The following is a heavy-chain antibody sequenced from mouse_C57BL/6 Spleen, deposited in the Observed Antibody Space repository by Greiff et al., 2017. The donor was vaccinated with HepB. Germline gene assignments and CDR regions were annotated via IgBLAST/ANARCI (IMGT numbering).Heavy chain of an antibody. V-gene: IGHV2-6*03. Sequence: QVQLQQSGPGLVAPSQSLSITCTVSGFSLTSYGVHWVRQPPGKGLEWLVVIWSDGSTTYNSALKSRLSISKDNSKSQVFLKMNSLQTDDTAMYYCASSTVVATDYAMDYWGQGTSVTVSS. CDR3: ASSTVVATDYAMDY. J-gene: IGHJ4*01. CDR2: IWSDGST. CDR1: GFSLTSYG. D-gene: IGHD1-1*01.